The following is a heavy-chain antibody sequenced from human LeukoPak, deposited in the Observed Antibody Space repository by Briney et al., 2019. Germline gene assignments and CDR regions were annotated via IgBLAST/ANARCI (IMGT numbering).Heavy chain of an antibody. Sequence: ASVKVSCKASGYTFTSYGISWVRQAPGQGLEWMGGIIPIFGTANYAQKFQSRVTITADESTSTAYMELSSLRSEDTAVYYCARVFTNGDYYFDYWGQGTLVTVSS. CDR2: IIPIFGTA. V-gene: IGHV1-69*13. J-gene: IGHJ4*02. CDR1: GYTFTSYG. D-gene: IGHD4-17*01. CDR3: ARVFTNGDYYFDY.